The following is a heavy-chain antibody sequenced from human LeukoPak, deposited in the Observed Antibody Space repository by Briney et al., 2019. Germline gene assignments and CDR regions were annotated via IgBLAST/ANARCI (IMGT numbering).Heavy chain of an antibody. J-gene: IGHJ3*01. CDR1: GYTFTDYG. V-gene: IGHV1-18*01. CDR2: ISAYTGDT. CDR3: ARGRHYHDTTGYYAFNFWGQGTMVTV. Sequence: ASVKVSCKTSGYTFTDYGISWVRQPPGQGLEWMGWISAYTGDTGYSQKFQGRVTMTADTSTSTAYMELRSLRSDDTAVYYCARGRHYHDTTGYYAFNFWGQGTMVTVWGQGTMVTVSS. D-gene: IGHD3-22*01.